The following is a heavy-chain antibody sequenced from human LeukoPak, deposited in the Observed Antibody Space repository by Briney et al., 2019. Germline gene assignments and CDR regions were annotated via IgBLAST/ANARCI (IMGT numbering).Heavy chain of an antibody. Sequence: PSETLSLNCTVSAGSISSYYWSWIQQPAGKGLEWIARIYTSGSTNDNPSLKSPVTISVDKSKNQFSLKLSSVTAAETDVYYCARGSIVGATKRDWFDPWGQGTLVTVSS. V-gene: IGHV4-4*07. CDR1: AGSISSYY. J-gene: IGHJ5*02. CDR3: ARGSIVGATKRDWFDP. CDR2: IYTSGST. D-gene: IGHD1-26*01.